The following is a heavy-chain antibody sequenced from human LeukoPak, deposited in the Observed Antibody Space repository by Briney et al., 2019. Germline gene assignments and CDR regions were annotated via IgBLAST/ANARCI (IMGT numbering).Heavy chain of an antibody. Sequence: GGSLRLSCAASGFTFSSYWMHWVRQAPGKGLVWVSRINSDGSSTSYADSVKGRFTISRDNAKNTLYLQMNSLRAEDTAVYYRAREVWFRELVYYYYYMDVWGKGTTVTVSS. CDR2: INSDGSST. V-gene: IGHV3-74*01. J-gene: IGHJ6*03. CDR3: AREVWFRELVYYYYYMDV. CDR1: GFTFSSYW. D-gene: IGHD3-10*01.